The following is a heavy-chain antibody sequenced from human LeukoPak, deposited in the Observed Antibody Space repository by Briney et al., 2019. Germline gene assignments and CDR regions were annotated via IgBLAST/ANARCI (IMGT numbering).Heavy chain of an antibody. J-gene: IGHJ3*02. CDR2: IYYSGST. V-gene: IGHV4-59*12. CDR1: GGSISSYY. D-gene: IGHD3-9*01. CDR3: ARTTLTIPYATYDM. Sequence: SETLSLTCTVSGGSISSYYWSWIRQPPGKGLEWIGYIYYSGSTNYNPSLKSRVTISVDTSKNQFSLKLSSVTAADTAVYYCARTTLTIPYATYDMWGQGTMVTVSS.